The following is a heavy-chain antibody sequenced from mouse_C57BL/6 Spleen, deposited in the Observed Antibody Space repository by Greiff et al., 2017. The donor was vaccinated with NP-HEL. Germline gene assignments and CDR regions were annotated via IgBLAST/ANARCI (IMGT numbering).Heavy chain of an antibody. J-gene: IGHJ2*01. CDR3: AKSTAFDY. V-gene: IGHV5-17*01. CDR2: ISSGSSTI. CDR1: GFTFSDYG. Sequence: EVKLVEAGGGLVKPGGSLKLSCSASGFTFSDYGMHWVRQAPEKGLEWVAYISSGSSTIYYADTVKGRVTISRDDDKDTLFLQTTGLGSEDWAMYYCAKSTAFDYWGQGTTLTVSS.